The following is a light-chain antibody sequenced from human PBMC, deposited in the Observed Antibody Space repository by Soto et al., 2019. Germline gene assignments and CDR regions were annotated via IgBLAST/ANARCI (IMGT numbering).Light chain of an antibody. CDR3: AAWDDSLKAI. Sequence: QSVLTQPPSASGTPGQRVTMSCSGRSSNVGSNFVYWYQQLPETAPRLLIYRNDQRPSGVPDRFSASKSATSASLAITGLRSEDEAEYFCAAWDDSLKAIFGGGTQLTVL. CDR1: SSNVGSNF. V-gene: IGLV1-47*01. J-gene: IGLJ7*01. CDR2: RND.